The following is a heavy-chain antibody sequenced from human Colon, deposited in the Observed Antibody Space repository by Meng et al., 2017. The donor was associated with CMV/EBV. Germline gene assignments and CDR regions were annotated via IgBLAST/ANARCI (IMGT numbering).Heavy chain of an antibody. J-gene: IGHJ4*02. CDR1: GYTFSNFG. V-gene: IGHV1-18*01. CDR3: ARELARGGY. CDR2: ISPYNGDT. Sequence: QVQWVRVGAEVEKPWASGKVSCKTSGYTFSNFGISWVRQAPGQGLEWMAYISPYNGDTNYAQRFQGRVALTTDTSTSTVYMELGSLTSDDTAMYYCARELARGGYWGQGTLVTVSS.